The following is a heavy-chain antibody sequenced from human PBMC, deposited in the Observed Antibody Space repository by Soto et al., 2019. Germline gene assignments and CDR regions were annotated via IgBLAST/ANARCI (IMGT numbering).Heavy chain of an antibody. Sequence: SETLSLTXTVSGGSISSGGYYWSWIRQHPGKGLEWIGYIYYSGSTYYNPSLKSRVTISVDTSKNQFSLKLSSVTAADTAVYYCARGWAYCGGDCPPGYYYYYGMDVWGQGTTVTVSS. J-gene: IGHJ6*02. D-gene: IGHD2-21*02. CDR3: ARGWAYCGGDCPPGYYYYYGMDV. CDR2: IYYSGST. V-gene: IGHV4-31*02. CDR1: GGSISSGGYY.